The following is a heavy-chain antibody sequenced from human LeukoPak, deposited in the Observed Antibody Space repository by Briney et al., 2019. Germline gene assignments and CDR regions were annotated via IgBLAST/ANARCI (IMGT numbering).Heavy chain of an antibody. V-gene: IGHV7-4-1*02. J-gene: IGHJ4*02. CDR3: VRGTPTPGMDY. CDR1: GYPFSAHF. CDR2: IDTTTGNP. D-gene: IGHD3-10*01. Sequence: ASVSVSCKASGYPFSAHFLNWVRQAPGQGLEWMGNIDTTTGNPRYAQDFTGRFVFSLDTSVSTAYLQITSLKADDTAAYYCVRGTPTPGMDYWGQGTQVTVSS.